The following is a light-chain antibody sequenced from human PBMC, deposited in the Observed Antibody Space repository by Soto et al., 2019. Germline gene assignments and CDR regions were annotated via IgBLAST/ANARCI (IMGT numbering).Light chain of an antibody. CDR2: WAS. V-gene: IGKV4-1*01. Sequence: DIVMTQSPDSLAVSLGERATINYKSSQSVLHSSNNKNYLAWYQQKAGQPPKLLIYWASTRESGVPDRFSGGGSGTDFTLTISSLQAEDVAVYYCQQYYSARTFGQGTKVEIK. CDR3: QQYYSART. J-gene: IGKJ1*01. CDR1: QSVLHSSNNKNY.